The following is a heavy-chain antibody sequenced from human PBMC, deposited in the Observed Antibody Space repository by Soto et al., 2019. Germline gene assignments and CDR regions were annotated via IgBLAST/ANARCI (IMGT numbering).Heavy chain of an antibody. CDR2: ISGSGGST. CDR1: GFTFSSYA. CDR3: AKGYSSSWYFDY. V-gene: IGHV3-23*01. Sequence: GGSLRLSCTASGFTFSSYAMSWVRQAPGKGLEWVSAISGSGGSTYYADSVKGRFTISRDNSKNTLYLQMNSLRAEDTAVYYCAKGYSSSWYFDYWGQGTLVTVSS. J-gene: IGHJ4*02. D-gene: IGHD6-13*01.